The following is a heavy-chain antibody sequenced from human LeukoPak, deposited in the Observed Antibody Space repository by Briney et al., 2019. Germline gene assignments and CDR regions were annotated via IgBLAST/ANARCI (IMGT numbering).Heavy chain of an antibody. Sequence: GGSLRLSCAASGFTFSDCWMHWVRQAPGKGLVWVSRITSDGSSTNYADSVKGRFTISRDNGKNTLYLQMNNLRAEDTAVYYCERASGTDSGVYFQVDYWGQGPLVTVS. CDR1: GFTFSDCW. J-gene: IGHJ4*02. V-gene: IGHV3-74*01. D-gene: IGHD3-22*01. CDR3: ERASGTDSGVYFQVDY. CDR2: ITSDGSST.